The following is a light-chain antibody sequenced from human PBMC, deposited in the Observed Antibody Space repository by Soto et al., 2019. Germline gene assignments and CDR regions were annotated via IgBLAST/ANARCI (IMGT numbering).Light chain of an antibody. CDR1: QSIRSW. CDR3: QQYNSNPWT. Sequence: IQMTQNTSTLPASVGDRVTVTCRASQSIRSWLAWYQEKPGKAPKLLIYKASLLETGVPSRFSGSGSGTEFTLTISSLQTDDFGTYYCQQYNSNPWTFGQGTKVDI. CDR2: KAS. V-gene: IGKV1-5*03. J-gene: IGKJ1*01.